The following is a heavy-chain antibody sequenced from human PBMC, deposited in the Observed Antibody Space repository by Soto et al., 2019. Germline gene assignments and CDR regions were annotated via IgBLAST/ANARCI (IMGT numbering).Heavy chain of an antibody. CDR3: ARSSGYAPYWFDH. Sequence: SVKVSCKASGGTFSSYAISWVRQAPGQGLEWMGGIIPIFGTANYAQKFQGRVTITADESTSTAYMELSSLRSEDTAVYYCARSSGYAPYWFDHWGQGTLVTVSS. CDR2: IIPIFGTA. D-gene: IGHD5-12*01. J-gene: IGHJ5*02. V-gene: IGHV1-69*13. CDR1: GGTFSSYA.